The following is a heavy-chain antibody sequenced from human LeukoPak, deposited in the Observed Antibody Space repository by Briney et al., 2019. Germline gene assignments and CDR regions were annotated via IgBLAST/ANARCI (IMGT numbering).Heavy chain of an antibody. CDR3: ARHDAGNWYPYFDN. J-gene: IGHJ4*02. Sequence: PSETLSLTCTVSGGSINNYYWSWIREPPGKGLEWIGCIYSSGSTNYSPSLKSRVTISVDTPNNQFSLKLSSVTAADTAVYYCARHDAGNWYPYFDNSGQGTLVTVSS. CDR2: IYSSGST. CDR1: GGSINNYY. V-gene: IGHV4-59*08. D-gene: IGHD6-13*01.